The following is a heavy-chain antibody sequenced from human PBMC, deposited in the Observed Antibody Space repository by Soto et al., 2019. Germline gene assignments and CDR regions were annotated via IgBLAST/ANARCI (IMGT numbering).Heavy chain of an antibody. Sequence: QVQLVESGGGVVQPGRSPRLSCAPSGFTFSSYGMHWARQAPGKGLEWVAVIWYDGSNKVYADSVKGRFTISRDNSKNTLYLQMNSLRAEDTAVYYCARDLSGDYGALDTWGQGTMVTVSS. V-gene: IGHV3-33*01. CDR2: IWYDGSNK. CDR3: ARDLSGDYGALDT. J-gene: IGHJ3*02. D-gene: IGHD4-17*01. CDR1: GFTFSSYG.